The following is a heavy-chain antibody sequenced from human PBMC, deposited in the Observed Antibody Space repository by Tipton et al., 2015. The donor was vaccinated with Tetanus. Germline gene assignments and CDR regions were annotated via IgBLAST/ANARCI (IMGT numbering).Heavy chain of an antibody. CDR2: ISYDKVQK. Sequence: SLRLSCAASGFTFRDYGMHWVRQAPGKGLERVAAISYDKVQKSYAESVRGRFTISRDNSKNLLYLQMSSLRDEDTAVFYCAKDRGSDHYFDLWGRGTLVTVSS. V-gene: IGHV3-30*18. CDR3: AKDRGSDHYFDL. J-gene: IGHJ2*01. D-gene: IGHD3-10*01. CDR1: GFTFRDYG.